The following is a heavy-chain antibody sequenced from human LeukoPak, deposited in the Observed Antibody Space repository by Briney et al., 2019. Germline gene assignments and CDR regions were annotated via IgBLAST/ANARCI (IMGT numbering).Heavy chain of an antibody. J-gene: IGHJ3*02. CDR1: GFTLSTRAMF. D-gene: IGHD1-26*01. CDR3: TRMLRPSGRSVAFDI. CDR2: IDWADDK. V-gene: IGHV2-70*17. Sequence: SGPALIMHPQTLTLICTFSGFTLSTRAMFVCWICHPQAKDLEWLAHIDWADDKFYPTSLKTRITISKDTSKNQVVLRMTNMDPADTATYYCTRMLRPSGRSVAFDIWGQGTMVTVSS.